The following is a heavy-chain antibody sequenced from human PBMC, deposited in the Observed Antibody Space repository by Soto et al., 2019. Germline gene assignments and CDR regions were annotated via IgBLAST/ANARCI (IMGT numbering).Heavy chain of an antibody. CDR2: ISYDGSNK. CDR3: ARDAGMIVAQLAYYYHYMDV. D-gene: IGHD3-22*01. Sequence: GGSLRLSCAVSGFTFSSCALYWVRKAPGKGLEWVSVISYDGSNKYYADSVKGRFTTSRDNSKNTPYLLMNSPRAEDAAVYYCARDAGMIVAQLAYYYHYMDVWGQGTTVTVSS. V-gene: IGHV3-30-3*01. CDR1: GFTFSSCA. J-gene: IGHJ6*03.